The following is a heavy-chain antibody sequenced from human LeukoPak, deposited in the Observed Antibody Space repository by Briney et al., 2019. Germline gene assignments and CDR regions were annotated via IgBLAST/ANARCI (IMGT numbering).Heavy chain of an antibody. D-gene: IGHD3/OR15-3a*01. J-gene: IGHJ4*02. CDR3: ARVPPGLSYFDY. CDR2: INPNSGGT. Sequence: ASVKVSCXASGYTFTDYYMHWVRQAHGQGLEWMGWINPNSGGTNYAQKFQGRVTMTRDTSISTAYMELSRLRSDDTAVYYCARVPPGLSYFDYWGQGTLVTVSS. V-gene: IGHV1-2*02. CDR1: GYTFTDYY.